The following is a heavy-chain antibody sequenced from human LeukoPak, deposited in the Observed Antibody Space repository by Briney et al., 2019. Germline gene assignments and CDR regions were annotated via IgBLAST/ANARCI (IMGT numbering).Heavy chain of an antibody. CDR2: ISGSGGST. Sequence: PGGSLRLSCAASGFTFSSYAMSWVRQAPGKGLEWVSAISGSGGSTYYADSVKGRFTISRDNSKITLYLQMNSLRAEDTAVYFCAKTLTVGDAFDIWGQGTLVTVSS. CDR3: AKTLTVGDAFDI. V-gene: IGHV3-23*01. CDR1: GFTFSSYA. D-gene: IGHD4-11*01. J-gene: IGHJ3*02.